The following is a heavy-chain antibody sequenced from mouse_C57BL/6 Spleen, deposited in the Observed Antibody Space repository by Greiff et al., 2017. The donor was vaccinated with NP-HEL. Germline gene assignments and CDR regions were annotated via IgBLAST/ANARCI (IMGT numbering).Heavy chain of an antibody. CDR1: GFNIKDVY. J-gene: IGHJ2*01. V-gene: IGHV14-4*01. CDR3: TFSRKPWYFDY. CDR2: IDPENGDT. Sequence: EVQLQQSGAELVRPGASVKLSCTASGFNIKDVYMHWVKQRPEQGLEWIGWIDPENGDTEYASKFQGKATITADTSYNTAYLQLSSLTSVDNAVYYCTFSRKPWYFDYWGQGTTLTVSS.